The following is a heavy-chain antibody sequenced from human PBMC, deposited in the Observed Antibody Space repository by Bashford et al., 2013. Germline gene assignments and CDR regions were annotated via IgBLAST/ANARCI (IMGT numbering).Heavy chain of an antibody. V-gene: IGHV4-39*01. Sequence: SETLSLTCTVSGGSISSSSYYWGWIRQPPGKGLEWIGSIYYSGSTYYNPSLKSRVTISVDTSKNQFSLKLSSVTAADTAVYYCASPLSAYSSGPSYDYYGMDVWGQGTTVTVSS. D-gene: IGHD6-19*01. CDR3: ASPLSAYSSGPSYDYYGMDV. J-gene: IGHJ6*02. CDR1: GGSISSSSYY. CDR2: IYYSGST.